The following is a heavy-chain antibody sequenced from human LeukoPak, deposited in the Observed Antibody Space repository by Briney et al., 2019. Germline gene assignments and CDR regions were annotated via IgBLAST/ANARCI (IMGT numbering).Heavy chain of an antibody. Sequence: GGSLRLSCEASGFTFSSFGIQWVRQAPDKGLEWVAVISHDGRAQFYADSVKGRFTVSRDNSKNTLYLQMNSLRAEDTAIYYCAKEYTKFTSHWFFDLWGRGTLVTVSS. D-gene: IGHD1-1*01. CDR1: GFTFSSFG. CDR3: AKEYTKFTSHWFFDL. J-gene: IGHJ2*01. CDR2: ISHDGRAQ. V-gene: IGHV3-30*18.